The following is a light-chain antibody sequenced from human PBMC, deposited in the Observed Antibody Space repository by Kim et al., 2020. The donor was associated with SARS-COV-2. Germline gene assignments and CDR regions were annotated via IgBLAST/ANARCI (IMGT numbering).Light chain of an antibody. CDR3: QQNNNWPPWT. CDR1: QSVTRN. CDR2: SAS. Sequence: SPGESATLSCRASQSVTRNLSCYQHRPGQAPRLLIYSASTRATGVPARFSGSGSGTKFTLTISSLQSEDFAVYYCQQNNNWPPWTFGQGTKVDIK. J-gene: IGKJ1*01. V-gene: IGKV3-15*01.